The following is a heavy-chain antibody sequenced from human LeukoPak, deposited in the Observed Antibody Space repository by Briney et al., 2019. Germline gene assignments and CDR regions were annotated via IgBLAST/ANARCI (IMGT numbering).Heavy chain of an antibody. CDR1: AFTFSSNG. V-gene: IGHV3-30*18. J-gene: IGHJ4*02. Sequence: SARSMRLSCAAYAFTFSSNGMQWVSQAAGKGLGWVAVISYDGSNKYDADSLKSRFTINTDNSKDTLYLQMNSLRAEDTAVYYCAKSKSGWYYFDNWGQGTLVTVSS. CDR2: ISYDGSNK. CDR3: AKSKSGWYYFDN. D-gene: IGHD6-19*01.